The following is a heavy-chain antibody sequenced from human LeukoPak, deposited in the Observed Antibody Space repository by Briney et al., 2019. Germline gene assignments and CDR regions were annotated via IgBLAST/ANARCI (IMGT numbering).Heavy chain of an antibody. Sequence: SETLSLTCTVSGGSISTGGYYWSWIRQHPGKGLEWIGYIYYSGSTYYNPSLKSRVTISVDTSKNQFSLKLSSVTAADTAVYYCARSRGCSGYDVTYWGQGTLVTVSS. D-gene: IGHD5-12*01. V-gene: IGHV4-31*03. CDR1: GGSISTGGYY. CDR2: IYYSGST. J-gene: IGHJ4*02. CDR3: ARSRGCSGYDVTY.